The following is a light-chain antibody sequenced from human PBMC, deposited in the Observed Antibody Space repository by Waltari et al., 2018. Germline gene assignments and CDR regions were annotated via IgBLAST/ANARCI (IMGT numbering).Light chain of an antibody. CDR2: DAS. CDR3: QLRSNWPPLFT. J-gene: IGKJ3*01. Sequence: ELVLTQSPASLSLSPGARATLSCRASQSVGSYLAWYQQKPGQAPRLLIYDASNRATGIPARFSGSGSGTDFTLTISSLEPEDFAVYYCQLRSNWPPLFTFGPGTNVDIK. CDR1: QSVGSY. V-gene: IGKV3-11*01.